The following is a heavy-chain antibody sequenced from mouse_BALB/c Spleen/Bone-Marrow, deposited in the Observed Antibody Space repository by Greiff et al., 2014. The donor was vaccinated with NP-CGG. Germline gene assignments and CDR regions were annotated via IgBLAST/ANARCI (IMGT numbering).Heavy chain of an antibody. CDR3: TRWDYGYMDY. CDR2: IYPGSGST. Sequence: LQQSGSELVRPGASVKLSCKASGYTFTSYWMHWVEQRHGQGLEWIGNIYPGSGSTNYDEKLKSKGTLTVDTSSSTAYMHLSSLTSEDSAVYYCTRWDYGYMDYWGQGTSVTVSS. D-gene: IGHD1-2*01. CDR1: GYTFTSYW. J-gene: IGHJ4*01. V-gene: IGHV1S22*01.